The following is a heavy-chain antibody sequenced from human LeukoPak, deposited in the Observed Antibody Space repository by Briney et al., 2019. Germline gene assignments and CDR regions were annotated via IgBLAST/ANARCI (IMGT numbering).Heavy chain of an antibody. J-gene: IGHJ6*02. CDR3: AREEVTSIQIYSHYYGMDV. CDR2: ISYDGSNK. V-gene: IGHV3-30-3*01. Sequence: GRSLRLSCAASGFTFSSYAMHWVRQAPGKGLEWVAVISYDGSNKYYADSVKGRFTTSRDNAKNSLFLQMDSLRDEDTAVYYCAREEVTSIQIYSHYYGMDVWGQGTTVTVSS. CDR1: GFTFSSYA. D-gene: IGHD2-21*02.